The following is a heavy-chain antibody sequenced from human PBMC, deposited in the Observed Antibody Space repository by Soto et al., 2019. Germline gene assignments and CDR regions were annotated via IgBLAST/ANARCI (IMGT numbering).Heavy chain of an antibody. D-gene: IGHD2-2*01. CDR2: IYYSGRT. V-gene: IGHV4-31*03. CDR1: GGSISSGGYY. CDR3: ATEVPAANYFDY. Sequence: QVQLQESGPGLVKPSQTLSLTCTVSGGSISSGGYYWSWIRQHPGKGLEWIGYIYYSGRTYYNPSLMSRGTISVDTSKHQFSLKLISVTDADTAVYCCATEVPAANYFDYWGRGTLVTVAA. J-gene: IGHJ4*02.